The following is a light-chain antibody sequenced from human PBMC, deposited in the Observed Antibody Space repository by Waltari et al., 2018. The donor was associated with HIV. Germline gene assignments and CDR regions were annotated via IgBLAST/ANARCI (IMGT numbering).Light chain of an antibody. CDR2: AVS. Sequence: QSALTQPASVSGSPGQSITISCPGASSDIGGFDYVAWYQQHPGKVPKLIIYAVSDRPSGGSNRFSGSKSGSTASLSIFGLQAEDEAVYYCSSYSRSSTLVLFGGGTKLTVL. CDR1: SSDIGGFDY. CDR3: SSYSRSSTLVL. J-gene: IGLJ2*01. V-gene: IGLV2-14*03.